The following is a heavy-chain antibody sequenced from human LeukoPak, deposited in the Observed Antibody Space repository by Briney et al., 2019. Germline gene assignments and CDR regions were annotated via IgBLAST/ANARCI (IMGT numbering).Heavy chain of an antibody. Sequence: PGGSLSLSCAPSGFTLSRYWMHWVRHGRGKGLVWVSRINSDVSSTTYADSVKGRFTISRDNAKNTLHLQMNGLRAEDTAVYYCARGYDSSGYYYADAFYIWGQGTTVTVSS. J-gene: IGHJ3*02. CDR3: ARGYDSSGYYYADAFYI. V-gene: IGHV3-74*01. D-gene: IGHD3-22*01. CDR2: INSDVSST. CDR1: GFTLSRYW.